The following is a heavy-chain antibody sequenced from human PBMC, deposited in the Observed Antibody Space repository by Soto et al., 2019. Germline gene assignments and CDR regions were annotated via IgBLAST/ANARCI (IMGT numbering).Heavy chain of an antibody. D-gene: IGHD6-19*01. CDR3: ARAPEQWLIDY. J-gene: IGHJ4*02. Sequence: GGSLRLSCAASGFTFSSYGMHWVRQAPGKGLEWVAVIWYDGSNKYYADSVKGRFTISRDNSKNTLYLQMNSLRAEDTAVYYCARAPEQWLIDYWGQGTLVTVSS. V-gene: IGHV3-33*01. CDR2: IWYDGSNK. CDR1: GFTFSSYG.